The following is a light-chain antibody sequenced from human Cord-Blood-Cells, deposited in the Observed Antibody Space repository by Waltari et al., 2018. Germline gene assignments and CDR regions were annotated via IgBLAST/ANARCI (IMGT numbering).Light chain of an antibody. J-gene: IGLJ3*02. Sequence: QSVLTQPPSASGTPGQRVTISCSGSSSNIGSNYVYWYQQLPGTAPKLLIYRNNQRPSGVPDRFSGAKSVTSASLAISGLRSVDEADYYCAAWDDSLSGWVFGGGTKLTVL. V-gene: IGLV1-47*01. CDR3: AAWDDSLSGWV. CDR2: RNN. CDR1: SSNIGSNY.